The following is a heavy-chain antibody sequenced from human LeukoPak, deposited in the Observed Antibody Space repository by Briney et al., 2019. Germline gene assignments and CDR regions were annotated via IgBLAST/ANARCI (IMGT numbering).Heavy chain of an antibody. CDR3: ARHDMDVAGGGLDYFDY. D-gene: IGHD1-26*01. CDR2: IYYSGST. CDR1: GGSISRYY. J-gene: IGHJ4*02. V-gene: IGHV4-59*08. Sequence: PSETLSLTCTVSGGSISRYYWSWIRQPPGKGLEWIACIYYSGSTNYNPSLKSRVTISVDTSKNQFSLKVNSVTAADTAVYYCARHDMDVAGGGLDYFDYWGQGTLVTVSS.